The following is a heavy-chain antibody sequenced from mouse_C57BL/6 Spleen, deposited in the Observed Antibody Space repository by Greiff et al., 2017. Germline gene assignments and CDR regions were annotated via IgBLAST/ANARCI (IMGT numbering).Heavy chain of an antibody. Sequence: EVQVVESGGGLVKPGGSLKLSCAASGFTFSSYAMSWVRQTPEKRLEWVATISDGGSYTYYPDNVKGRFTISRDNAKNNLYLQMSHLQSEDTAMYYCARAGGGSSSWFAYWGQGTLVTVSA. J-gene: IGHJ3*01. V-gene: IGHV5-4*01. D-gene: IGHD1-1*01. CDR1: GFTFSSYA. CDR2: ISDGGSYT. CDR3: ARAGGGSSSWFAY.